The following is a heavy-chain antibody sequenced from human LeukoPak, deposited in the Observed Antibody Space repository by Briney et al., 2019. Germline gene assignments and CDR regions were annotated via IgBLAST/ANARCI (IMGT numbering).Heavy chain of an antibody. CDR2: INWNGGST. D-gene: IGHD3-22*01. CDR3: ARGSSDSSGYYLDY. Sequence: GGSLRLSCAASGFTFDDYGMSWVRQAPGKGLEWVSGINWNGGSTGYADSVKGRFTISRDNVKNSLYLQMNSLRAEDTALYHCARGSSDSSGYYLDYWGQGTLVTVSS. V-gene: IGHV3-20*01. CDR1: GFTFDDYG. J-gene: IGHJ4*02.